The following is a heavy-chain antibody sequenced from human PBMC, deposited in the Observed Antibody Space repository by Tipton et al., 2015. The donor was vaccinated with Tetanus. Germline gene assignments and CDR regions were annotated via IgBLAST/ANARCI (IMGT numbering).Heavy chain of an antibody. Sequence: TLSLTCAVYGGSFSGYYWSWIRQPPGKGLEWIGEINHSGSTNYNPSLKSRVTISVDTSKNQFSLKLSSVTAADTAVYYCAGATSPYYYYGMDVWGQGTTVTVSS. CDR3: AGATSPYYYYGMDV. CDR2: INHSGST. D-gene: IGHD1-26*01. CDR1: GGSFSGYY. J-gene: IGHJ6*02. V-gene: IGHV4-34*01.